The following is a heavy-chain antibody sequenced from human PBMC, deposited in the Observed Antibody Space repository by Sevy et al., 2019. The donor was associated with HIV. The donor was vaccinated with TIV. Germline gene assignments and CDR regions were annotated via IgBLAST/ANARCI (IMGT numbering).Heavy chain of an antibody. Sequence: SETLSLTCNVSGGSIGSFYWSWIRQPPGKGLEWIAYIHYSGNTNYNPSLKSRVTISVETSKNQFSLKVSSVTDADTAFYYCARGSTYGLPYYFDSWGQGTLVTVSS. CDR1: GGSIGSFY. V-gene: IGHV4-59*01. CDR2: IHYSGNT. J-gene: IGHJ4*02. D-gene: IGHD2-8*01. CDR3: ARGSTYGLPYYFDS.